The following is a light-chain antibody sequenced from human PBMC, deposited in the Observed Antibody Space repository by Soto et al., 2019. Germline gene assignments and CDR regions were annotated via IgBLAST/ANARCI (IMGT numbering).Light chain of an antibody. CDR3: QHYSSAPYT. J-gene: IGKJ2*01. CDR1: QSVSNFY. CDR2: GAS. Sequence: EVVLTQSPGTLSLSPGERATLSCRASQSVSNFYLAWYQQKPGQAPRLLMYGASNRATGIPDRFSGSGSGTDFTLTISRLEPEDSAVYYCQHYSSAPYTFGQGTKLEIK. V-gene: IGKV3-20*01.